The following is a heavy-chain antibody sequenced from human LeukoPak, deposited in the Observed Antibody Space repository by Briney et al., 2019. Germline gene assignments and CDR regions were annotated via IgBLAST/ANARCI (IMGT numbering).Heavy chain of an antibody. Sequence: GGSLRLSCAASGFTFSSYAMHWVRQAPGKGLEWVAVISYDGSNKYYADSVKGRFTISRDNSKNTLYLQMNSLRAEDTAVYYCARDRLPGGATAKNFDYWGQGTLVTVSS. V-gene: IGHV3-30-3*01. CDR3: ARDRLPGGATAKNFDY. CDR2: ISYDGSNK. CDR1: GFTFSSYA. J-gene: IGHJ4*02. D-gene: IGHD4-11*01.